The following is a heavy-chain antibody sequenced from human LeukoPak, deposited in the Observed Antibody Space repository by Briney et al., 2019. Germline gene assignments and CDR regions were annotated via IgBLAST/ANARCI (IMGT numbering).Heavy chain of an antibody. J-gene: IGHJ4*02. CDR2: VKTTTDGGTA. CDR3: TYEGFDY. Sequence: GGSLRLSCTASEFAFSNVWMSWVRQSPGKGLEWVGRVKTTTDGGTAEYAAPVKGRFTISRDDSKNTMYLQMNSLKIEDTGVYYCTYEGFDYWGQGTLVTVSS. D-gene: IGHD3-3*01. CDR1: EFAFSNVW. V-gene: IGHV3-15*01.